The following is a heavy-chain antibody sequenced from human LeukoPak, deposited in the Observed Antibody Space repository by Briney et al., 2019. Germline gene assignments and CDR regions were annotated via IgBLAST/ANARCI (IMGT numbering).Heavy chain of an antibody. CDR2: ISACNGNT. V-gene: IGHV1-18*01. CDR3: ARDYDFWSGYSNSDY. Sequence: ASVKVSCKASGYTFTSYGISWVRQAPGQGLEWMGWISACNGNTNYAQKLQGRVTMTTDTSTSTAYMELRSLRSDDTAVYYCARDYDFWSGYSNSDYWGQGTLVTVSS. CDR1: GYTFTSYG. J-gene: IGHJ4*02. D-gene: IGHD3-3*01.